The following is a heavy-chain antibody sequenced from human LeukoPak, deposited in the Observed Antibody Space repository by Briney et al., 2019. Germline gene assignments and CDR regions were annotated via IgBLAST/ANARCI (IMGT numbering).Heavy chain of an antibody. D-gene: IGHD3-9*01. Sequence: GGSLRLSSAASGFTFSDYNMNWVRQAPGKGREWVSYITNGGSTIHHADSVKGRFTISRDNAKKTLYLQMNSLRAEDTAVYYCARSIGLTGGGVDVWGQGTTVTVSS. CDR1: GFTFSDYN. CDR3: ARSIGLTGGGVDV. J-gene: IGHJ6*02. V-gene: IGHV3-11*01. CDR2: ITNGGSTI.